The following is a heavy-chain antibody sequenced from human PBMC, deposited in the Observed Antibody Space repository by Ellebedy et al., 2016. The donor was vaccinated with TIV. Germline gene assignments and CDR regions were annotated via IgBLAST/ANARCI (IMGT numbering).Heavy chain of an antibody. CDR1: GFTFRSYG. CDR2: LSSDGSNK. J-gene: IGHJ4*02. D-gene: IGHD3-10*01. V-gene: IGHV3-30*03. CDR3: ARGGSSGSSDY. Sequence: GESLKISXVASGFTFRSYGIYWVRQAPGKGLEWVPVLSSDGSNKYYADSVKGRFTISRDNSKNTLYLQMNSLRTDDMAVYYCARGGSSGSSDYWGQGTLVTVSS.